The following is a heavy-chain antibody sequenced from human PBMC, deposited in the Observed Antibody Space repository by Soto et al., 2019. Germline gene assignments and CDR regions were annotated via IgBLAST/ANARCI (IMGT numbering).Heavy chain of an antibody. CDR2: IYYSGST. CDR3: AREHGDYVLDY. Sequence: PSETLSLTCAVSGGSISSDNWWSWVRQPPGKGLEWIAEIYYSGSTNYNPSLKGRVTISMDKSKNQFSLNLSSVTAADTAVYYCAREHGDYVLDYWGQGTLVTVSS. J-gene: IGHJ4*02. CDR1: GGSISSDNW. D-gene: IGHD4-17*01. V-gene: IGHV4-4*02.